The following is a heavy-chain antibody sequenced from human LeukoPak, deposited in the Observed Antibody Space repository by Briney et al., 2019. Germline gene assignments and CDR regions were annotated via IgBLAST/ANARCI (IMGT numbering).Heavy chain of an antibody. CDR2: ISSGGSTI. V-gene: IGHV3-11*01. D-gene: IGHD1-26*01. J-gene: IGHJ4*02. Sequence: PGGSLRLSCAVSGFTFSDYYMSWIRQAPGKGLEWVSYISSGGSTISHADSVKGRFTISRDNAENSLYLQMNSLRAEDTVVYYCAEDPRATNFDNWGQGTLVTVSS. CDR1: GFTFSDYY. CDR3: AEDPRATNFDN.